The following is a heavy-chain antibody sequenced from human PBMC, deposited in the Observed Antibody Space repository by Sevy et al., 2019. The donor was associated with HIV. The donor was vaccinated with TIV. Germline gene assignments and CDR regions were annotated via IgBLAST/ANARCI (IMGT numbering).Heavy chain of an antibody. CDR2: IRGGGGDT. CDR1: GFTFSSNA. CDR3: VKGARYTIPNDAFYI. J-gene: IGHJ3*02. Sequence: GESLKISCEASGFTFSSNAMSWVRQAPGKGLEWVSGIRGGGGDTFYADSVKGRFTISRDNSKNTLFLQINSLRGEDTALYYCVKGARYTIPNDAFYIWGQGTMVTVSS. V-gene: IGHV3-23*01. D-gene: IGHD2-2*02.